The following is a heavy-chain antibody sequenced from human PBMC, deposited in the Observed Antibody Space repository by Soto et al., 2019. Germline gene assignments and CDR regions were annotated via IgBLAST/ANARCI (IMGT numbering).Heavy chain of an antibody. Sequence: QLQLQESGPGLVKPSETLSLTCTVSGGSISSSTYYWCWMRQPPGKGLEWIASFFIGGNTYDNPSPKSRVTISIDTSKNPFTLKISSVTAADTAVYFCARRPGLDIEAYYWGQGILVTDSS. V-gene: IGHV4-39*01. CDR3: ARRPGLDIEAYY. CDR1: GGSISSSTYY. J-gene: IGHJ4*02. CDR2: FFIGGNT. D-gene: IGHD3-10*01.